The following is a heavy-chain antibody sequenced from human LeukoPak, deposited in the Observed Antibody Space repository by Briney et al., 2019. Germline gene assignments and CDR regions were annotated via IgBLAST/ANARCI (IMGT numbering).Heavy chain of an antibody. CDR3: ARTWSNWFGGDY. CDR2: INPNSGGT. CDR1: GYTFTGYY. Sequence: ASVKVSCKASGYTFTGYYMHWVRQAPGQGLEWMGWINPNSGGTSYAQKFQGRVTMTRDTSISTAYMELSRLRSDDTAVYYCARTWSNWFGGDYWGQGTLVTVSS. V-gene: IGHV1-2*02. J-gene: IGHJ4*02. D-gene: IGHD1-1*01.